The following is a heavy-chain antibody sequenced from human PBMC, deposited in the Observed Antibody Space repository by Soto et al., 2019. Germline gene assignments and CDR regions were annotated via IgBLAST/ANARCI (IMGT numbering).Heavy chain of an antibody. V-gene: IGHV3-30-3*01. J-gene: IGHJ6*02. CDR1: GFTFSSYA. CDR2: ISYDGSNK. D-gene: IGHD5-18*01. Sequence: PGGSLRLSCGASGFTFSSYAMHWVRQAPSKGLEWVAVISYDGSNKYYADSVKGRFTISRDNSKNTLYLQMNSLRAEDTAVYYCASSRGYSYGFGYYYYGMDVWGQGTTVTVSS. CDR3: ASSRGYSYGFGYYYYGMDV.